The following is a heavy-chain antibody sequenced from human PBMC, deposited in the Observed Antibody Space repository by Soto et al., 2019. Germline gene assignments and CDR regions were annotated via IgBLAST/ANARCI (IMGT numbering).Heavy chain of an antibody. CDR2: IYSAGSTT. CDR1: GFTFSSYW. V-gene: IGHV3-74*01. CDR3: ARGNWGWYYFDY. D-gene: IGHD7-27*01. J-gene: IGHJ4*02. Sequence: EVQLVESGGGLVQPGGSLRLSCAASGFTFSSYWMHWVRQAPGKGLVWVSRIYSAGSTTTYADSVKGRFTISRDNAKNTLFLQRNSLRVEDTAIYYCARGNWGWYYFDYWGQGTLVTVSS.